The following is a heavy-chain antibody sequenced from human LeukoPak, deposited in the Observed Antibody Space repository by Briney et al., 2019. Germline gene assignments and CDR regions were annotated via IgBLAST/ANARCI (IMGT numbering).Heavy chain of an antibody. V-gene: IGHV4-39*07. D-gene: IGHD2-2*01. CDR1: GGSISSSSYY. Sequence: PSETLSLTCTVSGGSISSSSYYWGWIRQPPGKGLEWIVSIYCSGSTYYNPSLKSRVTISVDTSKNQFSLKLSSVTAADTAVYYCARDYCTSTSCYWHYFDYWGQGTLVTVSS. J-gene: IGHJ4*02. CDR2: IYCSGST. CDR3: ARDYCTSTSCYWHYFDY.